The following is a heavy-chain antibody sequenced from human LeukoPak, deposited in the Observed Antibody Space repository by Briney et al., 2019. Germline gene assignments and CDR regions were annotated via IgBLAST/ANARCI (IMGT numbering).Heavy chain of an antibody. V-gene: IGHV1-24*01. CDR2: FDPEDGET. J-gene: IGHJ4*02. CDR3: AREVAGSSCAFDY. D-gene: IGHD6-6*01. Sequence: GASVKVSCKVSGYTLTELSMHWVRQAPGKGLEWMGGFDPEDGETIYAQKFQGRVTITRNTSISTAYMELSSLRSEDTAVYYCAREVAGSSCAFDYWGQGTLVTVSS. CDR1: GYTLTELS.